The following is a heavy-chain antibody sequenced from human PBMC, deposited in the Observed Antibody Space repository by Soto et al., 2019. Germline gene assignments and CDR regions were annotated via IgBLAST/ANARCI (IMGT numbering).Heavy chain of an antibody. CDR3: TTFLGYCSGGSCVGAFDI. CDR2: IKSKTDGGTT. Sequence: PGGSLRLSCAASGFTFSNAWMNWVRQAPGKGLEWVGRIKSKTDGGTTDYAAPVKGRFTISRDDSKNTLYLQMNSLKTEDTAVYYCTTFLGYCSGGSCVGAFDIWGQGTMVTVSS. D-gene: IGHD2-15*01. J-gene: IGHJ3*02. CDR1: GFTFSNAW. V-gene: IGHV3-15*07.